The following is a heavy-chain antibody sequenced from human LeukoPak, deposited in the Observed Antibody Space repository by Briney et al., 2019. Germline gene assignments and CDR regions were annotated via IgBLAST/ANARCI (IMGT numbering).Heavy chain of an antibody. V-gene: IGHV1-69*13. J-gene: IGHJ4*02. CDR3: ARDSTPYYYDSSGYCFDY. CDR2: IIPIFGTA. Sequence: SVKVSCKASGGTFSSYAISWVRQAPGQGLEWMGGIIPIFGTANYAQKFRGRVTITADESTSTAYMELSSLRSEDTAVYYCARDSTPYYYDSSGYCFDYWGQGTLVTVSS. CDR1: GGTFSSYA. D-gene: IGHD3-22*01.